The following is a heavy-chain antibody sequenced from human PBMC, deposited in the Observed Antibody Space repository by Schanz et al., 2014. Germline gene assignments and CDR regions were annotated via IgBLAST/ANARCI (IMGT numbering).Heavy chain of an antibody. Sequence: GGSLRLSCAASGFTFSDHYMDWVRQAPGKGLEWVSYISSSGTTIYYADSVKGRFTISRDSGQNSLYLQMNTLRAEDTAVYYCARDRGYCSGGSCLTFDYWGQGTLVTVSS. J-gene: IGHJ4*02. D-gene: IGHD2-15*01. V-gene: IGHV3-11*04. CDR1: GFTFSDHY. CDR3: ARDRGYCSGGSCLTFDY. CDR2: ISSSGTTI.